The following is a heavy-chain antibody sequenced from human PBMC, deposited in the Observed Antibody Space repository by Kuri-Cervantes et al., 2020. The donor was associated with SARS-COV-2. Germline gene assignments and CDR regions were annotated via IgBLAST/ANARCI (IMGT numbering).Heavy chain of an antibody. Sequence: SQTLSLTCAVSGYSISSGYYWGWIRQPPGKGLEWIGSIYHSGSTYYNPSLKSRVTISVDTSKNQFSLKLSSVTAADTAVYYCARRSSGWTMDYWGQGTLVTVSS. CDR3: ARRSSGWTMDY. CDR1: GYSISSGYY. J-gene: IGHJ4*02. V-gene: IGHV4-38-2*01. CDR2: IYHSGST. D-gene: IGHD6-19*01.